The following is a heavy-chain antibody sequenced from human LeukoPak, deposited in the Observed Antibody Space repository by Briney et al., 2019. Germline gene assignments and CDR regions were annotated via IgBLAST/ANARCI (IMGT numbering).Heavy chain of an antibody. J-gene: IGHJ4*02. V-gene: IGHV3-7*04. D-gene: IGHD3-10*01. Sequence: TGGSMTLACAASGFTLSTYWMSWVRQAPGKGLEWVANIHPDGNEKYYLDSGKGRFTLSRDNAKNSLYLQMNSLRVEDTAVYYCARGDEFSRDYWGQGTLVTVSS. CDR1: GFTLSTYW. CDR3: ARGDEFSRDY. CDR2: IHPDGNEK.